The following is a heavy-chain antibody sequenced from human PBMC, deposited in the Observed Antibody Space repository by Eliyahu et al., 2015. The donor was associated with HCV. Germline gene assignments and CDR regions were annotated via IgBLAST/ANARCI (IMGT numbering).Heavy chain of an antibody. CDR3: AKVGLFGVDKYFED. CDR2: ISSSGSTI. D-gene: IGHD3-3*01. CDR1: GFPFSDYY. J-gene: IGHJ4*02. Sequence: QVQLVESGGGLVKPGGSLRLSXVPSGFPFSDYYMPWIRQAPGKGLEWLSDISSSGSTIYXRDSVKGRFTISRDNAKQSLFLQMDNLSAEDTAVYYCAKVGLFGVDKYFEDWGQGTLVTVSS. V-gene: IGHV3-11*01.